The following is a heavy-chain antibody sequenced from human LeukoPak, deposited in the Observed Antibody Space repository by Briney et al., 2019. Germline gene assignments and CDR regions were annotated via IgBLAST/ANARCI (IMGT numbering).Heavy chain of an antibody. V-gene: IGHV3-7*01. D-gene: IGHD2-21*02. CDR3: ARGDWAPFDY. CDR1: GFTFSDYW. CDR2: IKPDGSEK. Sequence: GGSLRLSCAASGFTFSDYWMTWVRQAPGKGLEWVANIKPDGSEKYYVDSVKGRFTISRDNAKNSLYLQINNLRAEDTAVYFCARGDWAPFDYWGQGSLLTVSS. J-gene: IGHJ4*02.